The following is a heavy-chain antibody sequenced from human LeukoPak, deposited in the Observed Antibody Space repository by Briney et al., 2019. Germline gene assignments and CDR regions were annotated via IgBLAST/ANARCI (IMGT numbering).Heavy chain of an antibody. CDR3: AKDQQWLVHYFDY. D-gene: IGHD6-19*01. V-gene: IGHV3-30*18. J-gene: IGHJ4*02. Sequence: GGSLRLSRAASGFTFSSYGTHWVRQAPGKGLEWVAVISYDGSNKYYADSVKGRFTISRDNSKNTLYLQMNSLRAEDTAVYYCAKDQQWLVHYFDYWGQGTLVTVSS. CDR1: GFTFSSYG. CDR2: ISYDGSNK.